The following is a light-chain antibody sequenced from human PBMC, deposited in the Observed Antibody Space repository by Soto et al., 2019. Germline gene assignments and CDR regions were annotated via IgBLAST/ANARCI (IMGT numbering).Light chain of an antibody. CDR1: SXDIGTYDY. J-gene: IGLJ1*01. CDR2: GVH. Sequence: QSVLTQPISVSGSPGQSITISCTGNSXDIGTYDYVCWYQQHPGKAPRLLIHGVHNRSPGISGRFSASKSGLTASLTIPGLQAEDEADYYCTALSANRVYLFGPGTKVTVL. CDR3: TALSANRVYL. V-gene: IGLV2-14*01.